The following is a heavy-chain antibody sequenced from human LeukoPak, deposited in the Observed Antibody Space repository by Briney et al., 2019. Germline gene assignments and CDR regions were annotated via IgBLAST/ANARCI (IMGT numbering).Heavy chain of an antibody. J-gene: IGHJ3*02. CDR1: GGSFSGYY. CDR2: INHSGST. Sequence: PSETLSLTCAVYGGSFSGYYWSWIRQPPGKGLEWIGEINHSGSTNYNPSHKSRVTISVDTSKNQFSLKLSSVTAADTAVYYCAREKNIVVVTAFDAFDIWGQGTMVTFSS. V-gene: IGHV4-34*01. CDR3: AREKNIVVVTAFDAFDI. D-gene: IGHD2-21*02.